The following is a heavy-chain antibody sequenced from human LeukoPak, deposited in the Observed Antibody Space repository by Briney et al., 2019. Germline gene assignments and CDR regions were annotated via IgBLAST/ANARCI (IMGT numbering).Heavy chain of an antibody. D-gene: IGHD3-22*01. CDR2: IIPIFGTA. CDR3: ARADYYDSSGYPIGFGY. J-gene: IGHJ4*02. Sequence: SVKVSCKASGGTFSSYAISWVRQAPGLGLEWMGGIIPIFGTANYAQKFQGRVTITADESTSTAYMELSSLRSEDTAVYYCARADYYDSSGYPIGFGYWGQGTLVTVSS. V-gene: IGHV1-69*13. CDR1: GGTFSSYA.